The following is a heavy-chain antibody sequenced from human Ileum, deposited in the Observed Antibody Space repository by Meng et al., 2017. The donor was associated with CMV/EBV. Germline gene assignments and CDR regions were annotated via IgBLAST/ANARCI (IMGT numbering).Heavy chain of an antibody. CDR2: INPISGVT. V-gene: IGHV1-2*02. Sequence: YSVTGYYMYGGRQAPGQGLECMGWINPISGVTTDAQKLQGRVTITRDTSVSTAYMELSRLRSDATAVYFCARAPDRAIPYYYYGMDVWGQGTTVTVSS. J-gene: IGHJ6*02. CDR1: YSVTGYY. CDR3: ARAPDRAIPYYYYGMDV.